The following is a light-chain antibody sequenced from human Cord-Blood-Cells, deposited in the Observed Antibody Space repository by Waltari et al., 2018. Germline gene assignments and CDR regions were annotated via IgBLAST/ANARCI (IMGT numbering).Light chain of an antibody. CDR2: DAS. CDR1: QDISNY. J-gene: IGKJ3*01. CDR3: QQYDNLPLFT. Sequence: DIQMTQSPSSLSASVGDSVTITCQASQDISNYLHWYQQKPGKAPKLLIYDASNLETGVPSRFSGSGSGTDFTFTISSLQPEDIATYYCQQYDNLPLFTFGPGTKVDIK. V-gene: IGKV1-33*01.